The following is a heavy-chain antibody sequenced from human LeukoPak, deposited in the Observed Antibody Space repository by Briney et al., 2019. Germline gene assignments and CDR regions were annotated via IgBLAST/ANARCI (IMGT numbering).Heavy chain of an antibody. J-gene: IGHJ4*02. CDR3: ARWPEGAMDYFDY. CDR2: ISGDGTRT. V-gene: IGHV3-23*01. Sequence: GGSLRLSCAASGFSFSSYAMTWARQAPVKGLEWVSAISGDGTRTYYADSVKGRFTISRDNSKNTLYLEMSSLRVEDTAIYYCARWPEGAMDYFDYWGQGTLVTVSS. CDR1: GFSFSSYA. D-gene: IGHD5-24*01.